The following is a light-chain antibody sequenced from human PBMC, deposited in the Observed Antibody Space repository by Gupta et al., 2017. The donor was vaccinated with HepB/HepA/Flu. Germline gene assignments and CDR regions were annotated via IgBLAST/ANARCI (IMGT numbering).Light chain of an antibody. CDR3: QQYNDYSRT. V-gene: IGKV1-5*03. CDR1: QSISNW. Sequence: DIQMTQSPSTLSASVRDRVTITCRASQSISNWLAWYQQKPGKALKLLIYKASSLESGVPSRFSGSGSGTEFTLTISSLQPDDFATYYCQQYNDYSRTFGQGTKVEIK. CDR2: KAS. J-gene: IGKJ1*01.